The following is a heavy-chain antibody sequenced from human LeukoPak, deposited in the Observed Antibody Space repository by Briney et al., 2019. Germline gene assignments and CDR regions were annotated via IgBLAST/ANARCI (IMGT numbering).Heavy chain of an antibody. CDR3: ARASEYMGIGYFDY. Sequence: PSQTLSLTCTVSGGSISSGGYYWSWIRQYPGKGLEWIGYIYYSGSTYYNPSLKGRVTISVDTSKNQFSLKLSSVTAADTAVYYCARASEYMGIGYFDYWGQGTLVTVSS. J-gene: IGHJ4*02. V-gene: IGHV4-31*03. CDR1: GGSISSGGYY. D-gene: IGHD2/OR15-2a*01. CDR2: IYYSGST.